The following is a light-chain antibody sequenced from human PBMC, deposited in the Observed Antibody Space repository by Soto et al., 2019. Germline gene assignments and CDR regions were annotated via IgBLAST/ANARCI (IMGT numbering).Light chain of an antibody. CDR2: EVT. Sequence: QSALTQPPSVSGSPGQSVTISCTGTSSDVGDYNYVSWYQHQPDKAPKLMIYEVTKRPSGVPDRFSGSKSGNTASLTVSGLQAEDEADYYCSSYAGSNNFGVFGGGTKLTV. CDR1: SSDVGDYNY. CDR3: SSYAGSNNFGV. V-gene: IGLV2-8*01. J-gene: IGLJ2*01.